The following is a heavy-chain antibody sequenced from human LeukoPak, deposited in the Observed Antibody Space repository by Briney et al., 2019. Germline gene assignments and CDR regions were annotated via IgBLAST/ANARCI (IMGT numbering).Heavy chain of an antibody. D-gene: IGHD4-17*01. CDR1: GGSISSYY. J-gene: IGHJ6*03. CDR2: IYYSGST. V-gene: IGHV4-59*01. CDR3: ARGRDYGDYGGYYYYMDV. Sequence: SETLSLTCTVSGGSISSYYWSWFRQPPGKGLEWIGYIYYSGSTNYNPSLKSRVTISVDTSKNQFSLKLSSVTAADTAVYYCARGRDYGDYGGYYYYMDVWGKGTTVTVSS.